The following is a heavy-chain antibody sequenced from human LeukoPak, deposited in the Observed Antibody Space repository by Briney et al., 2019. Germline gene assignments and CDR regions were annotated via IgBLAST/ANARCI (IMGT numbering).Heavy chain of an antibody. V-gene: IGHV3-20*04. CDR3: VRFRGYSSSWYGPKAFDY. CDR1: GFTFDDYD. D-gene: IGHD6-13*01. CDR2: INWNGGST. J-gene: IGHJ4*02. Sequence: PGGSLRLSCAASGFTFDDYDMSWVRQAPGKGLEWVSGINWNGGSTGYADSVKGRFTISRDNAKNSLYLQMNSLRAEDTALYYCVRFRGYSSSWYGPKAFDYWGQGTLVTVSS.